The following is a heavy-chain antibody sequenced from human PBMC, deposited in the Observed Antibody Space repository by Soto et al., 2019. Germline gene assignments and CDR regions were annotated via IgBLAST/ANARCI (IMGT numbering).Heavy chain of an antibody. CDR3: ARDHINVPLDY. J-gene: IGHJ4*02. CDR1: GGSVSSGSYY. V-gene: IGHV4-61*01. CDR2: IYYIGST. D-gene: IGHD2-21*01. Sequence: PSETLSLTCTVSGGSVSSGSYYWSWIRQPPGKGLEWIGYIYYIGSTNYNPSLKSRVTISVDTSKNQFSLKLSSVTAADTAVYYCARDHINVPLDYCGQLTLVTVFS.